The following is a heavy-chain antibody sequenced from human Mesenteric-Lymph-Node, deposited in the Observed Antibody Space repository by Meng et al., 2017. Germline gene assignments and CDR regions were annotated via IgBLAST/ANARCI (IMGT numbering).Heavy chain of an antibody. Sequence: QVQLQQSGPGLVEPSQTLSLTCAISGDSVSSNSAAWTWIRQSPSRGLEWLGRIYYRSNWYSNYAVSVESRITINPDTSKNQFSLQLKSVTPEDTAVYYCARDSSSSAYSPFDYWGQGTLVTVSS. J-gene: IGHJ4*02. CDR2: IYYRSNWYS. V-gene: IGHV6-1*01. D-gene: IGHD3-22*01. CDR1: GDSVSSNSAA. CDR3: ARDSSSSAYSPFDY.